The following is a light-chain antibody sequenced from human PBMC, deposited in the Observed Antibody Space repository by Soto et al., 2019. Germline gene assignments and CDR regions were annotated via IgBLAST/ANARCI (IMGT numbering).Light chain of an antibody. CDR3: QQYSLSPWT. V-gene: IGKV3-20*01. CDR1: QSVSRSY. J-gene: IGKJ1*01. CDR2: GAS. Sequence: EIVLTQSPGTLSLSPGDRATLSCRASQSVSRSYLGWYQQKPGQAPRLLIYGASTRATGVPARFSGSGSGTEFTLTIDSLQSEDFAVYYCQQYSLSPWTFGQGTKVAIK.